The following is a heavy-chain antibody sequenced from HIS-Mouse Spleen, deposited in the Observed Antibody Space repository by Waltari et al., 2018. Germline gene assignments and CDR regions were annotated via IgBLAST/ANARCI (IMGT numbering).Heavy chain of an antibody. D-gene: IGHD3-10*01. CDR3: AKKPPPLPVRDAFDI. J-gene: IGHJ3*02. Sequence: LEWVAVISYDGSNKYYADSVKGRFTISRDNSKNTLYLQMNSLRAEDTAVYYCAKKPPPLPVRDAFDIWGQGTMVTVSS. CDR2: ISYDGSNK. V-gene: IGHV3-30*18.